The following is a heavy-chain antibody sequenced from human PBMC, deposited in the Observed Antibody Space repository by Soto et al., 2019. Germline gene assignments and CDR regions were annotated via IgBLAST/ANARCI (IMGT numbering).Heavy chain of an antibody. Sequence: GVLRLSCAASGFTFSSYGMHWVRQAPGKGLEWVAVISYDGSNKYYADSVKGRFTISRDNSKNTLYLQMNSLRAEDTAVYYCTKVKGSRWFGVLSYYYYYGMDVWGQGTTVTVS. CDR3: TKVKGSRWFGVLSYYYYYGMDV. CDR2: ISYDGSNK. V-gene: IGHV3-30*18. CDR1: GFTFSSYG. D-gene: IGHD3-10*01. J-gene: IGHJ6*02.